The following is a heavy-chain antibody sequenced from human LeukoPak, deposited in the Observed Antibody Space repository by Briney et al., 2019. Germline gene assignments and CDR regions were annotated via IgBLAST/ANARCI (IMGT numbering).Heavy chain of an antibody. D-gene: IGHD3-10*01. CDR2: FDPEDGET. CDR3: ATDLQGGYYGSGSYHFYTDV. Sequence: GASVKVSCKVSGYSLTELSMHWVRQAPGKGLEWMGGFDPEDGETIYAQKFQGRVTMTEDTSTDTAYMELSSLRSEDTDVYYCATDLQGGYYGSGSYHFYTDVWGKGTTVTVSS. V-gene: IGHV1-24*01. J-gene: IGHJ6*03. CDR1: GYSLTELS.